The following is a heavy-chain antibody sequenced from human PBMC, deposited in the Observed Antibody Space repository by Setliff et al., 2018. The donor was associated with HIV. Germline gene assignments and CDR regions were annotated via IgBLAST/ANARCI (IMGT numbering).Heavy chain of an antibody. CDR3: ARNVAATSAFDI. CDR1: SGSISSNSFY. J-gene: IGHJ3*02. CDR2: IHYSGSA. V-gene: IGHV4-39*01. Sequence: SETLSLTCTVSSGSISSNSFYWGWIRQPPGKGLEWIGTIHYSGSAYYNPSLKSRVSISVDTSKNQFSLKLTSVTAADTAVYYCARNVAATSAFDIWGRGTMVTVSS. D-gene: IGHD6-19*01.